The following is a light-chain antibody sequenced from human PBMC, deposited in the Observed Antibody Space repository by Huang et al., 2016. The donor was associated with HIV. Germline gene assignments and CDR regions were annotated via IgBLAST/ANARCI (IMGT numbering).Light chain of an antibody. Sequence: DIQMTQSPSSLSASVGDRVTITCRASQNIGRDLNWYQQKAGKAPKLLIYAASSLQRGVPSRLSGIGFGTDCTLTISSLQPEDFATYYCQQSYSITRYTFGQGTKVEIK. CDR3: QQSYSITRYT. CDR1: QNIGRD. V-gene: IGKV1-39*01. CDR2: AAS. J-gene: IGKJ2*01.